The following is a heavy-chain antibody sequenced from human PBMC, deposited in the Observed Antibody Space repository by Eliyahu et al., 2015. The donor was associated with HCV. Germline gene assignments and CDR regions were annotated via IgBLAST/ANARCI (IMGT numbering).Heavy chain of an antibody. D-gene: IGHD3-22*01. Sequence: QLQLQESGPGLVKPSETLSLTXTVSGGSIXSSSYYWGWIRQPPGKGLEWIGSIYYSGSTYYNPSLKSRVTISVDTSKNQFSLKLSSVTAADTAVYYCARRYYYDSSGYALDAFDIWGQGTMVTVSS. CDR2: IYYSGST. CDR1: GGSIXSSSYY. CDR3: ARRYYYDSSGYALDAFDI. J-gene: IGHJ3*02. V-gene: IGHV4-39*01.